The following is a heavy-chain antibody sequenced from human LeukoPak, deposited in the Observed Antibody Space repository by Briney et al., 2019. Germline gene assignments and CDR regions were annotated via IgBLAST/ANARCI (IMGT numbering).Heavy chain of an antibody. V-gene: IGHV4-39*01. Sequence: PSETLSLTCTVSGGSISSSSYYWGWIRRPPGKGLEWIGSIYYSGSTSYNPSLKSRVTISVDTSKNQFSLKLSSVTAADTAVYYCARLPRLRFLEPFDYWGQGTLVTVSS. CDR1: GGSISSSSYY. CDR3: ARLPRLRFLEPFDY. J-gene: IGHJ4*02. CDR2: IYYSGST. D-gene: IGHD3-3*01.